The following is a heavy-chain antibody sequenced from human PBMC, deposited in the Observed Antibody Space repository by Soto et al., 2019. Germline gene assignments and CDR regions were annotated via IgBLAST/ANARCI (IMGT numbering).Heavy chain of an antibody. CDR1: GFTFSSYA. Sequence: TGGSLRLSCAASGFTFSSYAMHWVRQAQGKGLEWVAVISYDGSNKYYADSVKGRFTISRDNSKNTLYLQMNSLRAEDTAVYYCASEYCSGGSCYYYGMDVWGQGTTVTVSS. CDR3: ASEYCSGGSCYYYGMDV. CDR2: ISYDGSNK. D-gene: IGHD2-15*01. V-gene: IGHV3-30-3*01. J-gene: IGHJ6*02.